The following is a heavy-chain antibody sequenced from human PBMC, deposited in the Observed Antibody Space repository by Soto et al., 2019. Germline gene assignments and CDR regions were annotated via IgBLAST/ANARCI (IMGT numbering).Heavy chain of an antibody. D-gene: IGHD2-15*01. CDR2: IIPILGIA. J-gene: IGHJ4*02. Sequence: QVQLVQSGAEVKKPGSSVKVSCKASGGTFSSYTISWVRQAPGQGLEWMGRIIPILGIANYAQKFQGRVTITADKSTSTAYMELSSLRSEDTAVYYCARCDGMGYGGRVDYWGQGTLVTVSS. CDR3: ARCDGMGYGGRVDY. V-gene: IGHV1-69*02. CDR1: GGTFSSYT.